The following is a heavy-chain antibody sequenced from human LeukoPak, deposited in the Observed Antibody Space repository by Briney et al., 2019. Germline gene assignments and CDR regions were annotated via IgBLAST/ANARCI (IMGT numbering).Heavy chain of an antibody. D-gene: IGHD6-19*01. V-gene: IGHV3-74*01. J-gene: IGHJ4*02. CDR2: INTDGTVT. Sequence: PGGSLRLSCAASGFTFSKYWVLWVRQAPGKGLESVSRINTDGTVTTHADSVKGRFTVSRDNADNTMFLQMNSVRDEDTAVYYCATKQWLAPPPDSWGQGTPVTVSS. CDR3: ATKQWLAPPPDS. CDR1: GFTFSKYW.